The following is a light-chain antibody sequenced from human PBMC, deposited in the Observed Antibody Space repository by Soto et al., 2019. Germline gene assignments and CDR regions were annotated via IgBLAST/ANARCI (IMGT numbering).Light chain of an antibody. CDR2: DVS. CDR3: SSYLGSSTLSGV. J-gene: IGLJ1*01. CDR1: TSDVGGYDY. Sequence: QSALTQPASVSGSPGQSITVSCTGTTSDVGGYDYVARYQQHPGKAPKLMIYDVSSRPSGVSNRFSGSKSGNTASLTISGLQAEDEADYYCSSYLGSSTLSGVFGTGTKLTVL. V-gene: IGLV2-14*01.